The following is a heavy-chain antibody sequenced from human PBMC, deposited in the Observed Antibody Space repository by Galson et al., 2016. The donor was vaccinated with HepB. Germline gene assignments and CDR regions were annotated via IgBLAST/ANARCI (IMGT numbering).Heavy chain of an antibody. CDR3: VQGSTAPAV. V-gene: IGHV3-23*01. CDR1: GFTFRNYG. CDR2: ISRSGDST. D-gene: IGHD2-2*01. Sequence: SLRLSCAASGFTFRNYGMTWVRQAPGKGLEVVSSISRSGDSTDYADSVKGRFTISRDNSKNTLSLQMNSLTADHTAIYYCVQGSTAPAVWGEGTTVTVSS. J-gene: IGHJ6*04.